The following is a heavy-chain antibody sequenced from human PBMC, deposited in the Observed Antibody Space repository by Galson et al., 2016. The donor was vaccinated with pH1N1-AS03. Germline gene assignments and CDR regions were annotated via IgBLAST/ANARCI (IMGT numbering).Heavy chain of an antibody. J-gene: IGHJ4*02. CDR2: IYWDDDK. D-gene: IGHD4-17*01. Sequence: PALVKPTQTLTLTCTFSGFSLSTSGVGVGWIRQPPGKALEWLALIYWDDDKRYSPSLKSRLTITKDTSKHQVVLTMTNMDPVDTATYYCAQSDYGDYVDYFDYWGQGTLVTVSS. CDR3: AQSDYGDYVDYFDY. V-gene: IGHV2-5*02. CDR1: GFSLSTSGVG.